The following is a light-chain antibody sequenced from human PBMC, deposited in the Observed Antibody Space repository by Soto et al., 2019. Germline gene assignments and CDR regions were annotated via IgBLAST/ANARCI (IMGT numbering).Light chain of an antibody. CDR1: QSISSW. Sequence: DFQMNQSPSTLSVSVGDRATITCRARQSISSWLAWYQQKPGKAPKLLIYDASSLESGVPSRFSGSGSGTELTLTISSLQPDDFATYYCQQYNSYSLTFGGGTKVEIK. V-gene: IGKV1-5*01. CDR2: DAS. J-gene: IGKJ4*01. CDR3: QQYNSYSLT.